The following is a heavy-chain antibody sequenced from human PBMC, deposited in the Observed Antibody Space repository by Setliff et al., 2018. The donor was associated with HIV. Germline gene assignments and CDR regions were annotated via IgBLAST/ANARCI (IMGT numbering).Heavy chain of an antibody. CDR1: GGSISSYY. D-gene: IGHD5-12*01. J-gene: IGHJ5*02. Sequence: PSETLSLTCTVSGGSISSYYWSWIRQPPGKGLEWIGYISYSGSTNYNPSLKSRVTISVDTSKNQFSLKLSSVTASDTAVYYCARSPERGYDSDWFDPWGQGTLVTVSS. CDR2: ISYSGST. CDR3: ARSPERGYDSDWFDP. V-gene: IGHV4-59*01.